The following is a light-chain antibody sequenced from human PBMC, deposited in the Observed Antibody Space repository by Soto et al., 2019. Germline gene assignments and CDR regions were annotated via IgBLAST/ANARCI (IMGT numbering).Light chain of an antibody. V-gene: IGLV1-40*01. CDR1: SSNIGAGYD. Sequence: QSALTQPPSVSGAPGQRVTISCTGSSSNIGAGYDVHWYQQLPGTAPKLLIYLNSDRPSGVPDRFSGSKSGTSASLAITGLQAEDEADYYSQSSDSNLRCSRVFGTGTKVTVL. J-gene: IGLJ1*01. CDR2: LNS. CDR3: QSSDSNLRCSRV.